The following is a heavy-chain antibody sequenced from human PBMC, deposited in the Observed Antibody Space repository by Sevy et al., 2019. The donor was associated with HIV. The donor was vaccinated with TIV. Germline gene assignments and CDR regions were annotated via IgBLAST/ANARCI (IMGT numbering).Heavy chain of an antibody. J-gene: IGHJ5*02. Sequence: GGSLRLSCTASEFTFSDYVMHWVRQTPGKGLEWVAIISHDGMNEDYADSVKGRFAISRDNSKNTLYLQMNRLTPDDTAVYFCVNEVAPHRNIRYCFGENCFYNWFDTWGQGVLVTVSS. D-gene: IGHD2-15*01. CDR2: ISHDGMNE. CDR1: EFTFSDYV. V-gene: IGHV3-30*09. CDR3: VNEVAPHRNIRYCFGENCFYNWFDT.